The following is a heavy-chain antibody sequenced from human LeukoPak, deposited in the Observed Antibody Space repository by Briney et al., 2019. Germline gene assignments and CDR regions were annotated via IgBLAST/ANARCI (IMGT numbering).Heavy chain of an antibody. CDR1: GGSFSGYY. Sequence: ASETLSLTCAVYGGSFSGYYWSWIRQPPGKGLEWIGEINHSGSTNYNPSLKSRVTISVDTSKNQFSLKLSSVTAADTAVYYCARHALYDILTGYHSHFDYWGQGTLVTVSS. J-gene: IGHJ4*02. CDR2: INHSGST. D-gene: IGHD3-9*01. V-gene: IGHV4-34*01. CDR3: ARHALYDILTGYHSHFDY.